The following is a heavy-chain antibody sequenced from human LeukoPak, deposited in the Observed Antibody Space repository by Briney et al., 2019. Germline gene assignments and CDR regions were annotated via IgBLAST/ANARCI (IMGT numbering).Heavy chain of an antibody. CDR3: AAGPTVTTSSYYYYYYMDV. Sequence: SETLSLTCTVSGGSISSSSYYWGWIRQPPGKGLEWIGSIYYSGSTYYNPSLKSRVTISVDTSKNQFSLKLSSVTAADTAVYYCAAGPTVTTSSYYYYYYMDVWGKGTTVTVSS. V-gene: IGHV4-39*07. D-gene: IGHD4-17*01. CDR1: GGSISSSSYY. J-gene: IGHJ6*03. CDR2: IYYSGST.